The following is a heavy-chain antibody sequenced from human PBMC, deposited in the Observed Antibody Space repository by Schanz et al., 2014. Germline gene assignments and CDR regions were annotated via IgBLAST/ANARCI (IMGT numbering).Heavy chain of an antibody. CDR2: FVPRLRVA. D-gene: IGHD1-7*01. J-gene: IGHJ3*02. Sequence: QVQLVQSGAEVKKPGSSVKVSCKASGGTLQSYTFSWVRQAPGQGLEWMGRFVPRLRVALYAQNFRGRVTITADSSTNTAYLEVSSLRFEDTAMYYCARDRWNYEGGIFDIWGQGPMVTVSS. CDR3: ARDRWNYEGGIFDI. CDR1: GGTLQSYT. V-gene: IGHV1-69*04.